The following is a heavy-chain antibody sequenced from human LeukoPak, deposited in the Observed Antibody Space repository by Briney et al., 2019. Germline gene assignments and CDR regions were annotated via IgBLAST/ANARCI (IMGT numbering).Heavy chain of an antibody. CDR2: ISSSSSSI. V-gene: IGHV3-21*01. Sequence: GGSLRLSCVASGFTFRSDTMNSVRQAPGKGLEWVSSISSSSSSISYADSVKGRFTISRDNAKNSLYLQMYSLRAEDTALYYCARVVDYASIDFWGQGTLVTVSS. CDR1: GFTFRSDT. D-gene: IGHD4-17*01. J-gene: IGHJ4*02. CDR3: ARVVDYASIDF.